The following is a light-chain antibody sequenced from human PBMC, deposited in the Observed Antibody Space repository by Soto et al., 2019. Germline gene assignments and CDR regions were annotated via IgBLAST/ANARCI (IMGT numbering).Light chain of an antibody. CDR1: SSNIGGNP. CDR3: ATWDDSLSAWI. CDR2: SND. V-gene: IGLV1-47*02. J-gene: IGLJ3*02. Sequence: QSVLTQPPAESGTPGQTVSISCSGSSSNIGGNPVHWYQQLPGAAPKLLIYSNDQRPSGVPDRFVGSRSGTSASLAISRLRSEDEADYHCATWDDSLSAWIFGGGTQLTVL.